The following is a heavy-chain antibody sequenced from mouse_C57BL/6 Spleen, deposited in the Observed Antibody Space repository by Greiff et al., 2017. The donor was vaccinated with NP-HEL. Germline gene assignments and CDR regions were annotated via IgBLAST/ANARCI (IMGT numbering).Heavy chain of an antibody. CDR3: ARQKYDLYAMDY. CDR1: GYTFTEYT. Sequence: VKLMESGAELVKPGASVKLSCKASGYTFTEYTIHWVKQRSGQGLEWIGWFYPGSGSIKYNEKFKDKATLTADKSSSTVYMELSRLTSEDSAVYFCARQKYDLYAMDYWGQGTSVTVSS. V-gene: IGHV1-62-2*01. J-gene: IGHJ4*01. D-gene: IGHD2-3*01. CDR2: FYPGSGSI.